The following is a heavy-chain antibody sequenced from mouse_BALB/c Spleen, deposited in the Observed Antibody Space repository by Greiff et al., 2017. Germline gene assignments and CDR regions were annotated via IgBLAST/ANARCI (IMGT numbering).Heavy chain of an antibody. CDR2: IWSDGST. CDR3: ARHDGNYVGAMDY. D-gene: IGHD2-1*01. CDR1: GFSLTSYG. J-gene: IGHJ4*01. V-gene: IGHV2-6-2*01. Sequence: QVQLKQSGPDLVAPSQSLSITCTVSGFSLTSYGVHWVRQPPGKGLEWLVVIWSDGSTTYNSALKSRLSISKDNSKSQVFLKMNSLQTDDTAMYYCARHDGNYVGAMDYWGQGTSVTVSS.